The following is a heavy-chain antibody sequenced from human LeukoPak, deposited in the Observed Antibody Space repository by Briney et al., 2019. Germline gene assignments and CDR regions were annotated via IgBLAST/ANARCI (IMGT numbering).Heavy chain of an antibody. CDR1: GFTFSSCA. V-gene: IGHV4-34*01. D-gene: IGHD3-22*01. J-gene: IGHJ6*03. Sequence: PGGSLRLSCAASGFTFSSCAMSWVRHTPEKGLEWIGEMNPSGSTNYNPSLKSRVTISVDTSKNQFSLTLSSVTAADTAVNYCARGRQDVTMIVVIMTAVSYYLDVWGKGTTVTVS. CDR2: MNPSGST. CDR3: ARGRQDVTMIVVIMTAVSYYLDV.